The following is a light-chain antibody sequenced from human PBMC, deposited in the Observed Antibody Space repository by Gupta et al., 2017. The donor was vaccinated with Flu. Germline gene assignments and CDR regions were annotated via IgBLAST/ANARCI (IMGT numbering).Light chain of an antibody. J-gene: IGLJ3*02. Sequence: SSDVGGYNYVSWYQQHPGKAPKLMIYEVSKRPSGVPDRFSGSKSGNTASLTVSGLQAEDEADYYCSSYTGSNNFGVFGGGTELTVL. CDR1: SSDVGGYNY. V-gene: IGLV2-8*01. CDR3: SSYTGSNNFGV. CDR2: EVS.